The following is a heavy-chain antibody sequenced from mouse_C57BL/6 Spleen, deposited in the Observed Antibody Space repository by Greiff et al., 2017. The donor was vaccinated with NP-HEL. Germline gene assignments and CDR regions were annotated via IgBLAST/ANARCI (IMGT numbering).Heavy chain of an antibody. J-gene: IGHJ3*01. CDR2: IDPSDSYT. V-gene: IGHV1-69*01. Sequence: QVQLKQPGAELVMPGASVKLSCKASGYTFTSYWMHWVKQRPGQGLEWIGEIDPSDSYTNYNQKFKGKSTLTVDKSSSTAYMQLSSLTSEDSAVYYCARDKEAWFAYWGQGTLVTVSA. CDR3: ARDKEAWFAY. CDR1: GYTFTSYW.